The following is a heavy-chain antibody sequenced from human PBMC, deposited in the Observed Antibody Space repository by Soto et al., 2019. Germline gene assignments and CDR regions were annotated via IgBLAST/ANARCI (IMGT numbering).Heavy chain of an antibody. CDR2: IYYSGSA. D-gene: IGHD2-2*01. CDR3: GRGGCSSTSCSFYHYYMDV. V-gene: IGHV4-31*03. CDR1: GGSISSGGYY. Sequence: PSETLSLTCTVSGGSISSGGYYWSWIRQHPGKGLEWIGYIYYSGSASSNPSLKSRVSISVDMSKNQFSLKLSSVTAADTTVYYCGRGGCSSTSCSFYHYYMDVWGKGTTVTVSS. J-gene: IGHJ6*03.